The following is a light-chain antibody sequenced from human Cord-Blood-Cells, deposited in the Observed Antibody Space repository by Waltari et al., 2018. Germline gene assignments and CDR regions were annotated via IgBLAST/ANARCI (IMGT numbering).Light chain of an antibody. CDR2: GAS. CDR3: QQYNNWPLT. Sequence: EIVMTQSPATLSVSPGARATLSCRASQSVSSNFAWYQQKPGQAPRLLIYGASTRATGIPARFSGSGSGTEFTLTISSLQSEDFAVYYCQQYNNWPLTFGGGTKVEIK. CDR1: QSVSSN. V-gene: IGKV3-15*01. J-gene: IGKJ4*01.